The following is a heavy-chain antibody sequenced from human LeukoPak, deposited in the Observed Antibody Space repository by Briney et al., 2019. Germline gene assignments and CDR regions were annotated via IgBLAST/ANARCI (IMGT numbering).Heavy chain of an antibody. CDR3: ARDRYYYDSSGYCDY. CDR1: GGSISSYY. J-gene: IGHJ4*02. Sequence: SETLSLTCTVSGGSISSYYWSWIRQPAGKGLEWIGRIYTSGSTNYNPSLKSRVTMSVDTSKNQFSLKLSSVTAADTAVYYCARDRYYYDSSGYCDYWGQGTLVTVSS. D-gene: IGHD3-22*01. CDR2: IYTSGST. V-gene: IGHV4-4*07.